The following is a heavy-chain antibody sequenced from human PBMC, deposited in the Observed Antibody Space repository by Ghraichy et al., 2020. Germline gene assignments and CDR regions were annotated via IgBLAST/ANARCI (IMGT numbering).Heavy chain of an antibody. CDR3: ARSVPTTWLGY. CDR2: IYSGGRT. Sequence: GGSLRLSCAASGITVSNNYMIWVRQAPGKGLEWVSLIYSGGRTKYADSVKGRFTISRDNSKNTLYLQMNSLRAEDTAVYYCARSVPTTWLGYWGQGTLVTVSS. D-gene: IGHD6-19*01. V-gene: IGHV3-66*01. CDR1: GITVSNNY. J-gene: IGHJ4*02.